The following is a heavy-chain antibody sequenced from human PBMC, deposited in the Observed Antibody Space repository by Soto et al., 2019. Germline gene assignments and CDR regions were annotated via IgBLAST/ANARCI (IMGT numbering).Heavy chain of an antibody. Sequence: QLQLQESGPGLVKPSETLSLTCTVSGGSISSSSYYWVWIRQPPGKGLEWIGSIYYSGSTYYNPSLKSRVTISVYTSKNQFSLKLSSVTAADTAVYYCARQHLVVVAARAPDYWGQGTLVTGSS. D-gene: IGHD2-15*01. V-gene: IGHV4-39*01. J-gene: IGHJ4*02. CDR3: ARQHLVVVAARAPDY. CDR1: GGSISSSSYY. CDR2: IYYSGST.